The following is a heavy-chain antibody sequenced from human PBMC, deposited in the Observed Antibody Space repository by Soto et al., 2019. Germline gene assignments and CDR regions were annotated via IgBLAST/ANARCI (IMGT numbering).Heavy chain of an antibody. CDR2: IIPIFGTA. D-gene: IGHD2-15*01. J-gene: IGHJ6*02. V-gene: IGHV1-69*13. CDR3: ARGSVVVVVAATLAPYYGMDV. CDR1: GGTFSSYA. Sequence: SVKVSCKASGGTFSSYAISWVRQAPGQGLGWMGGIIPIFGTANYAQKFQGRVTITADESTSTAYMELSSLRSEDTVVYYCARGSVVVVVAATLAPYYGMDVWGQGTTVTVSS.